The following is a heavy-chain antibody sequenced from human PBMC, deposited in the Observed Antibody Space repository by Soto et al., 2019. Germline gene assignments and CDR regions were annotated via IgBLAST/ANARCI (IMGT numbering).Heavy chain of an antibody. CDR3: VREERYYYYGMDV. V-gene: IGHV1-2*02. Sequence: APVKVSSKASGYTLTVYYIEGVLRSPVQGLEWMGCINPNSGGTNNAQKCKGRVTMTRDTSLNIGYLDLILLRSVDTAIYSCVREERYYYYGMDVWGQGNTVT. CDR1: GYTLTVYY. J-gene: IGHJ6*02. CDR2: INPNSGGT. D-gene: IGHD1-1*01.